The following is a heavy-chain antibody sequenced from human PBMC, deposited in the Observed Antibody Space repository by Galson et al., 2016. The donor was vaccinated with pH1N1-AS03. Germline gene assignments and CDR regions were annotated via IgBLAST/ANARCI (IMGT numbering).Heavy chain of an antibody. CDR2: IYSGDSDT. CDR3: ARDAGTDYFDH. J-gene: IGHJ4*02. D-gene: IGHD6-13*01. V-gene: IGHV5-51*01. CDR1: GYSFARYW. Sequence: QSGAEVKKPGESLKISCKGSGYSFARYWIGWVRQMPGKGLEWMGVIYSGDSDTRYSPSFQGLVTISVDKTFNTAYLQWGSLEASDTAMYYCARDAGTDYFDHWGQGTLVTVPS.